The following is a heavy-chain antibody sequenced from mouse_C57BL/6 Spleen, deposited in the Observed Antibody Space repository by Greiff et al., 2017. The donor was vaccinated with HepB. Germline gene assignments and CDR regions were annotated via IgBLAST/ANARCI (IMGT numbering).Heavy chain of an antibody. Sequence: VQLQQPGAELVRPGSSVKLSCKASGYTFTSYWMDWVKQRPGQGLEWIGNIYPSDSETHYNQKFKDKATLTVDISSSTAYMQLSSLTSEDSAVYYCARDYYGSSYGGFDYWGQGTTLTVSS. J-gene: IGHJ2*01. CDR1: GYTFTSYW. CDR3: ARDYYGSSYGGFDY. CDR2: IYPSDSET. D-gene: IGHD1-1*01. V-gene: IGHV1-61*01.